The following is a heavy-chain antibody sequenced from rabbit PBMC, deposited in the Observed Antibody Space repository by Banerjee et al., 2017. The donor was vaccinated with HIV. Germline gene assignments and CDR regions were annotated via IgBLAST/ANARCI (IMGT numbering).Heavy chain of an antibody. CDR1: GFDISNYYM. J-gene: IGHJ4*01. D-gene: IGHD4-1*01. CDR2: IDPVFDTT. V-gene: IGHV1S39*01. CDR3: AKHYNSGWDL. Sequence: QEQLVETGGGLVQPGGSLTLSCKASGFDISNYYMNWVRQAPGKGLEWIGYIDPVFDTTYYASWVNGRFTISKTSSTTVTLQMTSLTAADTATYFCAKHYNSGWDLWGPGTLVTVS.